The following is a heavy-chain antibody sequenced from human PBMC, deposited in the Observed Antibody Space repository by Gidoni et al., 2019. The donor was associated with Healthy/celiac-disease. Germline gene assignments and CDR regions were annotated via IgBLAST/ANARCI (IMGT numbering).Heavy chain of an antibody. CDR2: ISSSSSTI. V-gene: IGHV3-48*01. CDR3: ARARGYSGYDYAFDI. CDR1: GFTFSSYS. Sequence: EVQLVESGGGLVQPGGSLRLSCAASGFTFSSYSMNWVRQAPGKGLEWVSYISSSSSTIYYADSVKGRFTISRDNAKNSLYLQMNSLRAEDTAVYYCARARGYSGYDYAFDIWGQGTMVTVSS. J-gene: IGHJ3*02. D-gene: IGHD5-12*01.